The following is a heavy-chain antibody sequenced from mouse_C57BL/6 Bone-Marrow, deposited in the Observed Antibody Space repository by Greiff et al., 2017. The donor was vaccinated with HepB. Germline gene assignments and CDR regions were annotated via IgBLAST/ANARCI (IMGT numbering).Heavy chain of an antibody. D-gene: IGHD2-5*01. CDR2: IDPSDSYT. V-gene: IGHV1-59*01. J-gene: IGHJ2*01. CDR3: ARSSGYYSNFLYYFDY. CDR1: GYTFTSYW. Sequence: VQLQQPGAELVRPGTSVKLSCKASGYTFTSYWRHWVKQRPGQGLEWIGVIDPSDSYTNYNQKFKGKATLTVDTSSSTAYMQLSSLTSEDSAVYYCARSSGYYSNFLYYFDYWGQGTTLTVSS.